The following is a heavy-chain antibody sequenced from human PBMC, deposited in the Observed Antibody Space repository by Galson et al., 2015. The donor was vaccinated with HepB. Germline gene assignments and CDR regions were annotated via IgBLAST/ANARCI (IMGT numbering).Heavy chain of an antibody. J-gene: IGHJ3*02. D-gene: IGHD2-2*01. CDR2: ISASGDNT. V-gene: IGHV3-23*01. CDR3: SKPVGRLWYQGAFDI. Sequence: SLRLSCAASGFTFSNYVMNWVRQAPGKGLEWVSSISASGDNTYYADSVKGRFTISRDNSRNTLYLQIKSLRADDTAIYYCSKPVGRLWYQGAFDIWGQGTMVTVSS. CDR1: GFTFSNYV.